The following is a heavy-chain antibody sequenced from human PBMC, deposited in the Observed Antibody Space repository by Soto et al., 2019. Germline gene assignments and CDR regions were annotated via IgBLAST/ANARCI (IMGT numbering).Heavy chain of an antibody. V-gene: IGHV1-46*01. CDR1: GYSFTKYY. CDR2: INPSSGDT. Sequence: QVQLVQSGAEVKTPGASVNVSCKASGYSFTKYYLHWVRQAPGQGLEWMAIINPSSGDTTYAQKFQGRVTVTSYTSTSTVYMELGSLTSEDTAIYYRARVALSGGGWLDPWGQGTLVTVSS. D-gene: IGHD1-26*01. J-gene: IGHJ5*02. CDR3: ARVALSGGGWLDP.